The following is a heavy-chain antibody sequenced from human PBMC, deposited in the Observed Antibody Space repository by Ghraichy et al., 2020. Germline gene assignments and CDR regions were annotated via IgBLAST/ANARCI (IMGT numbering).Heavy chain of an antibody. Sequence: GGSLRLSYEASGFRFHDYSMNWVRHVPGKGLDWVSSISSTSSSTYYLDSVRGRFINSRDNAQNSLYLQMNSLRAEDTAVYFCARYHSGHIFDQWGQGDLV. V-gene: IGHV3-21*06. CDR2: ISSTSSST. D-gene: IGHD6-19*01. CDR1: GFRFHDYS. CDR3: ARYHSGHIFDQ. J-gene: IGHJ1*01.